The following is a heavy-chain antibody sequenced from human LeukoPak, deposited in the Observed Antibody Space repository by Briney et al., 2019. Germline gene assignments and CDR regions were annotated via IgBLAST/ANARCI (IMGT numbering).Heavy chain of an antibody. CDR2: ISGSGNAI. CDR3: SRDSLSSCGGDCYSGLDV. D-gene: IGHD2-21*02. Sequence: GGSLRLSCAASGFTFTDYYMSWIRQAPGKGLEWLSYISGSGNAIYYADSVKGRFTISRDNAKNTLYLQMNSLRAEDTAVYYCSRDSLSSCGGDCYSGLDVWGQGTTVTVSS. CDR1: GFTFTDYY. J-gene: IGHJ6*02. V-gene: IGHV3-11*04.